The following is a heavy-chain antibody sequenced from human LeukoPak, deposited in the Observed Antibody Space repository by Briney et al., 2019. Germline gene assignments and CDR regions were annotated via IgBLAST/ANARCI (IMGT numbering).Heavy chain of an antibody. CDR3: ARVADVVTHYFDY. CDR2: IYYSGST. J-gene: IGHJ4*02. CDR1: GGSIRSGDYY. Sequence: SETLSLTCTVSGGSIRSGDYYWSWIRQPPGKDLEWIGHIYYSGSTYYNPSLESRIIISVDTSKNQFSLRLSSVTAADTAVYYCARVADVVTHYFDYWGQGTLVTVSS. D-gene: IGHD2-2*01. V-gene: IGHV4-30-4*01.